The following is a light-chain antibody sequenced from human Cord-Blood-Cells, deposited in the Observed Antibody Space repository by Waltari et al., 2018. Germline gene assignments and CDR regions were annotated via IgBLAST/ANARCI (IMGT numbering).Light chain of an antibody. CDR1: RSDVGGYNY. V-gene: IGLV2-14*01. CDR2: DAS. CDR3: SSYTSSSTVV. J-gene: IGLJ2*01. Sequence: QSALTQPASVSGSPGQSITISCTGTRSDVGGYNYVFWYQQHPGKAPKLMIYDASNRPSGVSNRFSGSKSGNTASLTISGLQAEDEADYYCSSYTSSSTVVFGGGTKLTVL.